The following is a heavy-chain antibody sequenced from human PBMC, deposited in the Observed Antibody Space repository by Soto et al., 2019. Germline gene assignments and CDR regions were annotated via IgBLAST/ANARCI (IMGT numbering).Heavy chain of an antibody. Sequence: GASVKVSFKASGGTFSSYAISWLRQAPGQGLEWMGGIIPIFGTANYAQKFQGRVTITADKSTSTAYMELSSLRSEDTAVYYCARVRFKDCSSTSCYRGGDAFDIWGQGTMVTVSS. D-gene: IGHD2-2*02. CDR3: ARVRFKDCSSTSCYRGGDAFDI. CDR1: GGTFSSYA. J-gene: IGHJ3*02. V-gene: IGHV1-69*06. CDR2: IIPIFGTA.